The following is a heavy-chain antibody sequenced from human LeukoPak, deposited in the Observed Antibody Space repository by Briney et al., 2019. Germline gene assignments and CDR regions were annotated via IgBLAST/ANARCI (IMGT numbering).Heavy chain of an antibody. Sequence: SETLSLTCTISGGSITSSGYFWGWIRQPPGKGLEWIGSIHYSGTTYYNPSLQSRVTISIDTSRTQFSLRLRSVTAADTAIYYCARPDINWGQGTLVTVSS. D-gene: IGHD2-8*01. CDR2: IHYSGTT. CDR3: ARPDIN. V-gene: IGHV4-39*01. CDR1: GGSITSSGYF. J-gene: IGHJ4*02.